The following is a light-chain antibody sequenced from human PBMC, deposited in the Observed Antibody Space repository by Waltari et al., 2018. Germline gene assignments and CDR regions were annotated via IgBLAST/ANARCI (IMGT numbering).Light chain of an antibody. Sequence: SYELTQPPSVSVSPGQTASITCSGDKLGEKYACWYQQKPGQSPVLFISQDNKRPSGISARFSGSNSGNTATLTISGTQAMDEADYYCQAWDSSTAVFGGGTRLTVL. V-gene: IGLV3-1*01. CDR1: KLGEKY. CDR3: QAWDSSTAV. CDR2: QDN. J-gene: IGLJ3*02.